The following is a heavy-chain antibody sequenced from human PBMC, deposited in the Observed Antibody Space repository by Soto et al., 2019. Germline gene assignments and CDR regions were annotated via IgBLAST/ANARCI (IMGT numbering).Heavy chain of an antibody. CDR1: GYIFTAYS. D-gene: IGHD1-7*01. Sequence: ASVKVSCKASGYIFTAYSMHWVRQAPGQGLEWVGWFNPNSGDTIYAQKFQGRVTLTGDTSISTAYMELYSLTSDDTAVYYCAREASTVNFLDYWRQGALVTVSS. CDR2: FNPNSGDT. V-gene: IGHV1-2*02. J-gene: IGHJ4*02. CDR3: AREASTVNFLDY.